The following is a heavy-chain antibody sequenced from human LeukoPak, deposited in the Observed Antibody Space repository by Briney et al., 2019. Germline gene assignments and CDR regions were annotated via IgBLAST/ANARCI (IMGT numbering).Heavy chain of an antibody. D-gene: IGHD3-22*01. CDR3: ARGRYYDSSGYYYLRYFDY. CDR2: INHSGST. CDR1: GGSIRSSYYY. J-gene: IGHJ4*02. Sequence: SETLSLTCTVSGGSIRSSYYYWGWIRQPPGKGLEWIGEINHSGSTNYNPSLKSRVTISVDTSKNQFSLKLSSVTAADTAVYYCARGRYYDSSGYYYLRYFDYWGQGTLVTVSS. V-gene: IGHV4-39*07.